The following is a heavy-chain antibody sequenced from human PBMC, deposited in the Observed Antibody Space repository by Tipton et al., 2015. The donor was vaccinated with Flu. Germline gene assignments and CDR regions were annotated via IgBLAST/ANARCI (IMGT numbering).Heavy chain of an antibody. CDR2: IYYSGST. V-gene: IGHV4-59*07. CDR3: ARSVAVAAPGWFDP. CDR1: GGSIGSYY. Sequence: TLSLTCTVSGGSIGSYYWSWIRQPPGKGLEWIGYIYYSGSTNYNPSLKSRVTISVDTSRNQFSLKLSSVTAADTAVYYCARSVAVAAPGWFDPWGQGTLVTVSS. D-gene: IGHD6-19*01. J-gene: IGHJ5*02.